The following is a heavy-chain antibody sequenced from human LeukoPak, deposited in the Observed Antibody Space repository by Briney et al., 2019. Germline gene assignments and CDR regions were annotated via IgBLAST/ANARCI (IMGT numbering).Heavy chain of an antibody. D-gene: IGHD3-10*01. CDR1: GFTVSSNY. CDR3: ATQYYYGSGSYSHIYFDY. Sequence: GGPLRLSCAASGFTVSSNYMSWVRQAPGKGLEWVSVIYSGGSTYYADSVKGRFTISRHNSKNTLYLQMNSLRAEDTAVYYCATQYYYGSGSYSHIYFDYWGQGTLVTVSS. CDR2: IYSGGST. J-gene: IGHJ4*02. V-gene: IGHV3-53*04.